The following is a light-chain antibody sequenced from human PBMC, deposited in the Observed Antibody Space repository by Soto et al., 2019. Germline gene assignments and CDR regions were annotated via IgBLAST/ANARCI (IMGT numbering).Light chain of an antibody. J-gene: IGKJ1*01. V-gene: IGKV1-27*01. CDR2: AAS. CDR1: QGIIDY. Sequence: DIQMTQSPSSLAASVGDRVTITCRAIQGIIDYLAWYQQKPGKAPKLLIYAASTLQSGVPSRFSGSGAGTDFTLTISSLQPEDVATYYCHNYNSAPRTFGQGTKVEIK. CDR3: HNYNSAPRT.